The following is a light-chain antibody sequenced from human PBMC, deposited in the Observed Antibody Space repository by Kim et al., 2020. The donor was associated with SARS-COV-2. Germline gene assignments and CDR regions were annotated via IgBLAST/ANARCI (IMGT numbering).Light chain of an antibody. CDR3: QVWESSSDHPV. J-gene: IGLJ3*02. Sequence: AAGKTARISSGGNDNGSESVHWYQQKQGQGPVLVIYYDNDRKSGTPERFCGSNSGNTATLTMSRGEAGDEDDYYCQVWESSSDHPVFGGGTQLTVL. CDR2: YDN. V-gene: IGLV3-21*01. CDR1: DNGSES.